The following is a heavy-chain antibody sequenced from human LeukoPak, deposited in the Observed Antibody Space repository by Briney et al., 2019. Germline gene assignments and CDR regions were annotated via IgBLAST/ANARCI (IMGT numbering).Heavy chain of an antibody. CDR1: GFTFKNYA. D-gene: IGHD3-10*01. CDR2: ISGSGGST. CDR3: AKMMGVWFGELFGY. V-gene: IGHV3-23*01. J-gene: IGHJ4*02. Sequence: PGGSLRLSCAASGFTFKNYAMSWVCQAPGKGLEWVSAISGSGGSTYYADSVKGRFTISRDNSKNTLYLQMNSLRAEDTAVYYCAKMMGVWFGELFGYWGQGTLVTVSS.